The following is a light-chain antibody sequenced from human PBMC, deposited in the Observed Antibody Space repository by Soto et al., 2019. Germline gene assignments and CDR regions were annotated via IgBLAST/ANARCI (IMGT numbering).Light chain of an antibody. CDR3: QQYNNWPPIT. CDR2: AAS. CDR1: QSITSY. Sequence: DIPMTQSPSSLSASVGDRVTITCRASQSITSYLDWYQQRPGKAPKLLIYAASSLQSGVPSRFSGSGSGTDFTLTISSLQSEDFAVYYCQQYNNWPPITFGQGTRLEI. J-gene: IGKJ5*01. V-gene: IGKV1-39*01.